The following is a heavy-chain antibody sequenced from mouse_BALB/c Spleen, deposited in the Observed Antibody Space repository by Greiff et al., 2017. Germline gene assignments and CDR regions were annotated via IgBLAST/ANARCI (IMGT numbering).Heavy chain of an antibody. J-gene: IGHJ4*01. Sequence: QVQLQQSGAELARPGASVKMSCKASGYTFTSYTMHWVKQRPGQGLEWIGYINPSSGYTNYNQKFKDKATLTADKSSSTAYMQLSSLTSEDSAVYYGAKGYGHYAMDYWGQGTSVTVSS. D-gene: IGHD2-10*02. CDR3: AKGYGHYAMDY. V-gene: IGHV1-4*01. CDR2: INPSSGYT. CDR1: GYTFTSYT.